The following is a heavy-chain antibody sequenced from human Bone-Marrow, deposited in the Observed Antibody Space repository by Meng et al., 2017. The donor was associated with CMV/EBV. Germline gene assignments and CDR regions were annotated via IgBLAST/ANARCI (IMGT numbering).Heavy chain of an antibody. CDR1: GGSFSGYY. V-gene: IGHV4-34*01. D-gene: IGHD2-15*01. CDR2: INHSGST. Sequence: SETLSLTCAVYGGSFSGYYWSWIRQPPGKGLEWIGEINHSGSTNYNPSLKSRVTISVDTSKNQFSLKLSSVTAADTAVYYCARVQGYCSGGSCYRNWFDPWGQGTLVTVSS. J-gene: IGHJ5*02. CDR3: ARVQGYCSGGSCYRNWFDP.